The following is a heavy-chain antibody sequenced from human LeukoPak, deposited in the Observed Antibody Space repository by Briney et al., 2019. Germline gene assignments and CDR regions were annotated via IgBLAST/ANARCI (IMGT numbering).Heavy chain of an antibody. CDR3: TSGPLGILTGTTWFDY. D-gene: IGHD1-20*01. Sequence: GGSLRLSCAASGFTFSIYAMSWVRQAPGKGLEWVGFIRSKAYGGTTEYAASVKGRFTISRDDSKSIAYLQMNSLKTEDTAVYYCTSGPLGILTGTTWFDYWGQGTLVTVSS. V-gene: IGHV3-49*04. CDR1: GFTFSIYA. J-gene: IGHJ4*02. CDR2: IRSKAYGGTT.